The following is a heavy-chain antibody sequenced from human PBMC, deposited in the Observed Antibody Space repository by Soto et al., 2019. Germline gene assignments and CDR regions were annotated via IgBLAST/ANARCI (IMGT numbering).Heavy chain of an antibody. J-gene: IGHJ4*02. CDR3: ARCGFEWELRSFDY. V-gene: IGHV3-30*04. CDR1: GFTFRSHS. Sequence: QVHLVESGGGVVQPGRSLRLSCSVSGFTFRSHSMHWVRQAPGKGLEWLAVISFDGSNKYYADSVKGRFTVSRDNSKNTLYLHMNSLRDEETALYYCARCGFEWELRSFDYWGQGTLVTVSS. D-gene: IGHD1-26*01. CDR2: ISFDGSNK.